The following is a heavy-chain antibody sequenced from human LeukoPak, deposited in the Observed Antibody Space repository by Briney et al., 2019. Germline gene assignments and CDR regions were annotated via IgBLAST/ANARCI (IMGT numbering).Heavy chain of an antibody. J-gene: IGHJ4*02. CDR3: AKWRRGGWSLDY. D-gene: IGHD6-19*01. CDR2: IANDGSNE. V-gene: IGHV3-30-3*02. CDR1: GFTFSRYD. Sequence: GGSLRLSCVASGFTFSRYDMHWVRQAPGKGLEWVAVIANDGSNEIYADSVKGRFTISRDNFKNTLYLQMNSLRAEDTAVYYCAKWRRGGWSLDYWGQGTLVTVSS.